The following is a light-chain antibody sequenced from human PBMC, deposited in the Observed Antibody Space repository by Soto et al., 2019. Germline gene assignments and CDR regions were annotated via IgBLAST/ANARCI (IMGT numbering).Light chain of an antibody. V-gene: IGKV3-20*01. Sequence: EIVMTQSPATLSVSPGERATLSCRASQSVSSSYLAWYQQKPGQAPRLLIYGASSRATGIPDRFSGSGSGTDFTLTINRLEPEDFAVYYCQQYGSSITFGQGTRLET. J-gene: IGKJ5*01. CDR1: QSVSSSY. CDR2: GAS. CDR3: QQYGSSIT.